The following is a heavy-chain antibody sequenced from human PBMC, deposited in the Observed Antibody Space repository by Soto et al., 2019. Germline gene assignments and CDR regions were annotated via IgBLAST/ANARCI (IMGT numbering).Heavy chain of an antibody. Sequence: PSETLSLTCTVSGGSIGSSSYYWGWIRQPPGKGLEWIGSIYYSGSTYYNPSLKSRVTISVDTSKNQFSLKLSSVTAADTAVYYCARRITIFHPDWFDPWGQGTLVTVSS. CDR2: IYYSGST. D-gene: IGHD3-9*01. V-gene: IGHV4-39*01. CDR1: GGSIGSSSYY. J-gene: IGHJ5*02. CDR3: ARRITIFHPDWFDP.